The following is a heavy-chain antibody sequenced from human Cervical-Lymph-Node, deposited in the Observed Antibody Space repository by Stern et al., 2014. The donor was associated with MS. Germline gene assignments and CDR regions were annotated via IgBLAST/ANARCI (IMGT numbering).Heavy chain of an antibody. J-gene: IGHJ4*02. CDR1: GFTVSRDY. D-gene: IGHD1-1*01. CDR2: ITNVGST. CDR3: ARDTSSPERSDW. Sequence: EVQLVDSGGGVIQPGGSLRLSSTASGFTVSRDYMTWVRQAPGKGLAWVSLITNVGSTFYTDSVKGRFTISRDDSKNTVYLHMTSLRAEDTAMYYCARDTSSPERSDWWGQGTLVTVSS. V-gene: IGHV3-53*01.